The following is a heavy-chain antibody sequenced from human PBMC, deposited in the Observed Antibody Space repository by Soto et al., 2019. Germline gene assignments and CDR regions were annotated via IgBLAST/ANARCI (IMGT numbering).Heavy chain of an antibody. D-gene: IGHD3-3*01. CDR2: IYYSGNT. Sequence: PSETLSLTCSVSGGSITSRSYFWGWIRQPPGKGLEWIGSIYYSGNTYYNPSLKSRVTISVDASQSQFSLKLTSVTAADTAVYYCARFRDFSYWFDPWGQGTQVTVS. CDR3: ARFRDFSYWFDP. V-gene: IGHV4-39*01. J-gene: IGHJ5*02. CDR1: GGSITSRSYF.